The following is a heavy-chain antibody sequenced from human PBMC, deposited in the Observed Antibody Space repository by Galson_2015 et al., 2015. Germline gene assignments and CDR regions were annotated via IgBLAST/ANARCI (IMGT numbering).Heavy chain of an antibody. J-gene: IGHJ4*02. V-gene: IGHV3-53*01. D-gene: IGHD1-20*01. CDR2: KEGEGGYNA. CDR3: ARKGYNNWFFDL. CDR1: GVRVKNKH. Sequence: STRHSCAGPGVRVKNKHKGWGRECVGKGGEWGGVKEGEGGYNAFYADSVLGLFTISRADSQNTLYLQMNSLRAEDTAVYYCARKGYNNWFFDLWGRGTPVSVSS.